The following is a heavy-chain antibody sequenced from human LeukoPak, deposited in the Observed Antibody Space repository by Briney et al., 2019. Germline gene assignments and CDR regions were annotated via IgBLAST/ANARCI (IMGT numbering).Heavy chain of an antibody. V-gene: IGHV3-11*01. CDR3: VRDITAPGDFLYFDY. CDR1: GFTFNDHY. D-gene: IGHD2-21*01. CDR2: ISGEGGDI. Sequence: PGGSLRLSCAASGFTFNDHYMTWIRQSPGKGLEWPSFISGEGGDISYADSVRGRFAVSRDNARKSVFLQMSSLRVEDTAVYYCVRDITAPGDFLYFDYWGRGTLVTVSS. J-gene: IGHJ4*02.